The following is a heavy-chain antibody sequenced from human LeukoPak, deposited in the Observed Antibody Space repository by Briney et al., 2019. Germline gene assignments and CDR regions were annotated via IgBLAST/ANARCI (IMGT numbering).Heavy chain of an antibody. CDR1: GFTFCSYD. V-gene: IGHV3-13*04. J-gene: IGHJ4*03. Sequence: GGSLRHSSAASGFTFCSYDMHCVRQAPGKGLEWVSAIGTAGDTYYPGSVKGRFTISRENAKNPLYLQMNSLRAGDTAVYYCARGLGVGELGKQYGYWGPRDLGTGSS. D-gene: IGHD3-10*01. CDR3: ARGLGVGELGKQYGY. CDR2: IGTAGDT.